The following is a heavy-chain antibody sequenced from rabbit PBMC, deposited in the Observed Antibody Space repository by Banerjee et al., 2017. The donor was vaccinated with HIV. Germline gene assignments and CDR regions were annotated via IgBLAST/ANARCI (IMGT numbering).Heavy chain of an antibody. J-gene: IGHJ4*01. D-gene: IGHD1-1*01. CDR3: ARDVISSGGFNL. CDR1: GFDFSSYY. Sequence: QLKESGGGLVQPGGSLTLSCKASGFDFSSYYMNWVRQAPGKGLEWIGSISTGDGTTNYASWVNGRFTISSHNAQNTVYLQLNSLTAADTATYFCARDVISSGGFNLWGPGTLVTVS. V-gene: IGHV1S7*01. CDR2: ISTGDGTT.